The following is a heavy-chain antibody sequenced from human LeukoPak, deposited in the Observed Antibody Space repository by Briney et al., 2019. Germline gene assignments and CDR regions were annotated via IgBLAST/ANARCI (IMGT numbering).Heavy chain of an antibody. CDR2: IYYSGST. D-gene: IGHD1-26*01. CDR3: ARDRIIVGATGNWFDP. J-gene: IGHJ5*02. V-gene: IGHV4-59*01. CDR1: GGSISSYY. Sequence: SETLSLTCTVSGGSISSYYWSWIRQPPGKGLKWIGYIYYSGSTNYNPSLKSRVTISVDTSKNQFSLKLSSVTAADTAVYYCARDRIIVGATGNWFDPWGQGTLVTVSS.